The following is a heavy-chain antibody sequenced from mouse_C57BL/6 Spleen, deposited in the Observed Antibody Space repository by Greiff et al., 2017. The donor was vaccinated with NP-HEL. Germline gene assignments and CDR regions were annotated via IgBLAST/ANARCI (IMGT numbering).Heavy chain of an antibody. CDR2: INPSSGHT. Sequence: VQLQESGAELARPGASVKMSCKASGYTFTSYTMHWVKQRPGQGLEWIGYINPSSGHTKYNQKFKDKATLTADKSSSTAYMQLSSLTSEDSAVYYCARDWDLACFAYWGQGTLVTVSA. D-gene: IGHD4-1*01. J-gene: IGHJ3*01. CDR3: ARDWDLACFAY. CDR1: GYTFTSYT. V-gene: IGHV1-4*01.